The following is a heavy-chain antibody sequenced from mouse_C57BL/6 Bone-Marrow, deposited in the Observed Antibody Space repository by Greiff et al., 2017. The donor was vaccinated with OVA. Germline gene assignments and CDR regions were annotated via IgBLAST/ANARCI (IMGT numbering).Heavy chain of an antibody. V-gene: IGHV5-6*01. CDR2: ISSGGSYT. D-gene: IGHD1-1*01. Sequence: EVKVVESGGDLVKPGGSLKLSCAASGFTFSSYGMSWVRQTPDKRLEWVATISSGGSYTYYPDSVKGRFTISRDNAKNTLYLQMSSLKSEDTAMYYCARHGDYGSFFDYGGRGTTPTVSS. J-gene: IGHJ2*01. CDR3: ARHGDYGSFFDY. CDR1: GFTFSSYG.